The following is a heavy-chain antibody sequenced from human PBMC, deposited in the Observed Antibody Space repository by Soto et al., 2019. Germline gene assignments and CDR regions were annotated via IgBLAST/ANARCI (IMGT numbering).Heavy chain of an antibody. V-gene: IGHV3-30-3*01. CDR1: GFTFSNYA. J-gene: IGHJ4*02. D-gene: IGHD3-10*01. CDR2: ISYDGSDK. Sequence: QVQLVESGGGVVQPGRSLRLSCAASGFTFSNYAMHWVRQAPGKGLEWVAVISYDGSDKYYADSVKGRFTISRDNSKNTLYLQMSSLRTEDTAVYYCAGDAAALGSYYFDFWGQGTLVTVSP. CDR3: AGDAAALGSYYFDF.